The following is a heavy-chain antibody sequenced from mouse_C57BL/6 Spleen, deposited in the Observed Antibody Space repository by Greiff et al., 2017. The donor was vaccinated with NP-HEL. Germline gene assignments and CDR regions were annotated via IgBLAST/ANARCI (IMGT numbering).Heavy chain of an antibody. CDR2: ISYDGSN. V-gene: IGHV3-6*01. D-gene: IGHD4-1*01. Sequence: EVQVVESGPGLVKPSQSLSLTCSVTGYSITSGYYWNWIRQFPGNKLEWMGYISYDGSNNYNPSLKNRISITRDTSKNQFFLKLNSVTTEDTATYYCARAKANWEAAFDYWGQGTTLTVSS. CDR3: ARAKANWEAAFDY. J-gene: IGHJ2*01. CDR1: GYSITSGYY.